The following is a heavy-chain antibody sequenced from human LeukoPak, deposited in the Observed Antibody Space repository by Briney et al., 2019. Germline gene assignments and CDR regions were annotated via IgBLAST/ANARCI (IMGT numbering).Heavy chain of an antibody. CDR1: GGTFSSYA. CDR3: ARKLRTNYYFDY. D-gene: IGHD1-26*01. V-gene: IGHV1-69*01. CDR2: IIPIFGTA. J-gene: IGHJ4*02. Sequence: ASVKVSCKASGGTFSSYAISWVRQAPGQGLEWMGGIIPIFGTANYAQKFQGRVTITADESTSTAYMELSSLRSEDTAVYYCARKLRTNYYFDYWGQGTLVIVSS.